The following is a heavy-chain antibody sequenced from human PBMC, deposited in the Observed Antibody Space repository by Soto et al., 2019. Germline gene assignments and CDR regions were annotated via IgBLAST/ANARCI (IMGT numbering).Heavy chain of an antibody. CDR1: GFSFKSHG. D-gene: IGHD2-15*01. V-gene: IGHV3-30*18. Sequence: QVQLVESGGGVVQPGRSLRLSCAVSGFSFKSHGMHCVRQAPGKGLEWVAFISYDGKDANYADSVKGRFTISRDNSKDALYLQMGSLRGEDTAVYFWAKDHRNGGSRVDSWGQGTLVTVSS. CDR2: ISYDGKDA. J-gene: IGHJ4*02. CDR3: AKDHRNGGSRVDS.